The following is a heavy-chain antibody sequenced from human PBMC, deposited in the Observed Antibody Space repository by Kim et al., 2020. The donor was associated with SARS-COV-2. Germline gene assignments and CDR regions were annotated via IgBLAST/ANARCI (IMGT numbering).Heavy chain of an antibody. Sequence: GGSLRLSCAASGFTFSSYGMHWVRQAPGKGLEWVAVIWYDGSNKYYADSVKGRFTISRDNSKNTLYLQMNSLRAEDTAVYYCAREPQGLLVDPWGQGTLVTVSS. J-gene: IGHJ5*02. CDR2: IWYDGSNK. CDR1: GFTFSSYG. V-gene: IGHV3-33*01. D-gene: IGHD2-8*02. CDR3: AREPQGLLVDP.